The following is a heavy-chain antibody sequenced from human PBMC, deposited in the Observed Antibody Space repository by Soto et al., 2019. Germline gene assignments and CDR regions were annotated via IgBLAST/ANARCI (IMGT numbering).Heavy chain of an antibody. V-gene: IGHV4-30-4*01. J-gene: IGHJ4*02. D-gene: IGHD1-26*01. CDR3: ASLPSGSYLGFDY. CDR2: NYYSGST. Sequence: PSETLSLTCTVSGGSISSGDYYWSWIRQPPGKGLEWIGYNYYSGSTYYNPSLKSRVTISVDTSKNQFSLKLSSVTAADTAVYYCASLPSGSYLGFDYWGQGTLVTVSS. CDR1: GGSISSGDYY.